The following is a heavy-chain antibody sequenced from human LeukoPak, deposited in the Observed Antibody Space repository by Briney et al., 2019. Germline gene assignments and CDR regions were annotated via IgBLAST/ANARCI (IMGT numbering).Heavy chain of an antibody. Sequence: SVKVSCKASGGTFSSYAISWVRQAPGQGLEWMGRIIPIFGIANYAQKFQGRVKITADKSTSTAYMELSSLRSEDTAVYYCARDNGSSWSYGMDVWGQGTTVTVSS. CDR2: IIPIFGIA. CDR3: ARDNGSSWSYGMDV. V-gene: IGHV1-69*04. CDR1: GGTFSSYA. D-gene: IGHD6-13*01. J-gene: IGHJ6*02.